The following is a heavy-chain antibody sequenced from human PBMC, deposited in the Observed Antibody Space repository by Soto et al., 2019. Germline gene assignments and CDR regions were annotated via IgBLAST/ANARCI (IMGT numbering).Heavy chain of an antibody. Sequence: QVQLQESGPGLVKPSQTLSLTCTVSVGSISSGGYYWSWIRQHPGKVLEWIGYIYYSGSTYYNPSLMRRVTISVDTSKNQFYLKLSAVTAADTAVYYCARGTNPLCSGGSCYFYCFVPWGQGTLVTVSS. CDR1: VGSISSGGYY. V-gene: IGHV4-31*03. D-gene: IGHD2-15*01. J-gene: IGHJ5*02. CDR3: ARGTNPLCSGGSCYFYCFVP. CDR2: IYYSGST.